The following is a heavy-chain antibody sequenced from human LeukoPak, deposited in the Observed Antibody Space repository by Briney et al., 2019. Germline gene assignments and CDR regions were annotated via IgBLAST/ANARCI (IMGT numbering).Heavy chain of an antibody. CDR2: IYYSGNT. Sequence: SETLSLTCTVSGGSISTYYWSWIRQPPGKGLEWIGHIYYSGNTNYNPSLKGRVTISVDTSKNQFSLKLSSVTAADTAVYYCARGVEMATILVGLWGQGTLVTVSS. V-gene: IGHV4-59*01. D-gene: IGHD5-24*01. CDR1: GGSISTYY. J-gene: IGHJ4*02. CDR3: ARGVEMATILVGL.